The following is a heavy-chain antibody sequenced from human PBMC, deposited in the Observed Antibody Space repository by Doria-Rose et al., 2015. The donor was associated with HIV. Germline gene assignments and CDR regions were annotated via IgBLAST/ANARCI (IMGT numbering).Heavy chain of an antibody. CDR3: ARGLPELRYGALDG. CDR2: INHSGST. D-gene: IGHD1-7*01. Sequence: VCGRSFSGYYWRWIRESPGKGLEWIGEINHSGSTNYNPSLKRRVTMFVDTSKNQFSLKLFSVTAADTAIYYCARGLPELRYGALDGWGRGTMVTVSS. V-gene: IGHV4-34*01. J-gene: IGHJ3*01. CDR1: GRSFSGYY.